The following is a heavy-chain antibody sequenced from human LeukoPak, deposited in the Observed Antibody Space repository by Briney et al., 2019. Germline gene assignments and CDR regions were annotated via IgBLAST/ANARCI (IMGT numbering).Heavy chain of an antibody. CDR3: ARDKTEQWLVLEAFDI. CDR1: GFPFSSYE. CDR2: ISSSGSTI. V-gene: IGHV3-48*03. Sequence: GSLRLSCAASGFPFSSYEMNWVRQAPGKGLEWVSYISSSGSTIYYADSVKGRFTISRDNAKHSLYLQMNSLRAEDTAVYYCARDKTEQWLVLEAFDIWGQGTVVTVSS. J-gene: IGHJ3*02. D-gene: IGHD6-19*01.